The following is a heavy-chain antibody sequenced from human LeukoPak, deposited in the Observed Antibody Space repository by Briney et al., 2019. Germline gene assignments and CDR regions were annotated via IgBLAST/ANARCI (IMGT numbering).Heavy chain of an antibody. CDR2: ISGSGDNT. Sequence: PGGSLRLSCAASGFTFSSYAMSWVRQAPGKGLEWVSGISGSGDNTYYADSVKGRFTASRDNAQNSLYLQMNSLRVEDTAVYYCARHPNSNWDYWGQGTLVTVSS. J-gene: IGHJ4*02. D-gene: IGHD6-13*01. CDR3: ARHPNSNWDY. V-gene: IGHV3-23*01. CDR1: GFTFSSYA.